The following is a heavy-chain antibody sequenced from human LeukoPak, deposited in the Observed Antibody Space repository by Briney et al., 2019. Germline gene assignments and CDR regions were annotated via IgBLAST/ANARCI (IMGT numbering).Heavy chain of an antibody. V-gene: IGHV4-4*02. Sequence: SGTLSLTCAVSGASIGSPNWRSWVRQPPGKGLEWIGNIYHSGTTDYTPSLKRRVTMSVDRSKNQFSLKLTSVTTADTAVYYCARADPNTVINPFAFDIWGRGTMVTVSS. CDR1: GASIGSPNW. CDR2: IYHSGTT. D-gene: IGHD4-23*01. CDR3: ARADPNTVINPFAFDI. J-gene: IGHJ3*02.